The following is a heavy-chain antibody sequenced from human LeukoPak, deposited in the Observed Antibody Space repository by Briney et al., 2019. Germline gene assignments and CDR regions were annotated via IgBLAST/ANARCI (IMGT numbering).Heavy chain of an antibody. CDR1: GFTLSTFD. J-gene: IGHJ5*02. V-gene: IGHV3-21*06. CDR3: ARADCSGSTCYLRHSWFDP. CDR2: ISTSSRYI. Sequence: GGPLRLSCAASGFTLSTFDMNWVRQAPGKGLEWVSSISTSSRYIYYRDSVKGRFTISRDDAKNSLHLQMNSLTVEDTAVYYCARADCSGSTCYLRHSWFDPWGQGTLVTVSS. D-gene: IGHD2-2*01.